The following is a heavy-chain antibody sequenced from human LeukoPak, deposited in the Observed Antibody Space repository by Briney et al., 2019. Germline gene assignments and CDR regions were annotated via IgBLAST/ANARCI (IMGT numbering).Heavy chain of an antibody. CDR3: ARRILAGIYFDY. CDR2: IYYSGRT. CDR1: GGSIGSSDNY. J-gene: IGHJ4*02. Sequence: PSETLSLTCTVSGGSIGSSDNYWGWFRQPPGKGLEWIGSIYYSGRTSYNPSLKSRVTISVDTSKNQFSLKLSSVTAADTAVYYCARRILAGIYFDYWGQGTLVTVSS. V-gene: IGHV4-39*01. D-gene: IGHD1-26*01.